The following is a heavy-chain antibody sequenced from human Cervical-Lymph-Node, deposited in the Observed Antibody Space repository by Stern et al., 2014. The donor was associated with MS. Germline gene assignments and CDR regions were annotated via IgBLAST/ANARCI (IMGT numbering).Heavy chain of an antibody. CDR2: INHSGST. J-gene: IGHJ4*02. D-gene: IGHD1-1*01. V-gene: IGHV4-34*01. CDR1: GGSFSGYY. CDR3: ARGRRTGTPTYYFDY. Sequence: QVQLQQWGAGLLKPSETLSLTCAVYGGSFSGYYWSWIRQPPGKGLEWIGAINHSGSTNYNPSLKSRVTISVETSKNQFSLKLSSVTAADTAVYYCARGRRTGTPTYYFDYWGQGTLVTVSS.